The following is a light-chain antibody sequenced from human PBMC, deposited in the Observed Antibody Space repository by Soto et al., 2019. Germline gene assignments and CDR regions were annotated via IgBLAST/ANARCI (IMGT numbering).Light chain of an antibody. J-gene: IGLJ2*01. CDR2: DVN. CDR3: SSFTSSSNVV. CDR1: SSDVGAYKY. V-gene: IGLV2-14*03. Sequence: QSALTQPASVSGSPGQSITISCTGTSSDVGAYKYVSWYQQHPGKAPKVMIYDVNNRPSGVSNRFSGSKSGNTASLTISGLQAEDEADFYCSSFTSSSNVVFGGGTQLTVL.